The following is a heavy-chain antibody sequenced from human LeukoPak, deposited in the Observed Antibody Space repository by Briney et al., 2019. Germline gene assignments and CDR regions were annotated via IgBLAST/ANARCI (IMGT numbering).Heavy chain of an antibody. CDR2: ISSSGSTR. CDR1: GFTFSSYE. CDR3: ARQVGPLDY. D-gene: IGHD1-26*01. V-gene: IGHV3-48*03. Sequence: GGSLRLSCAAPGFTFSSYEMNWVRQAPGKGLEWVSYISSSGSTRNYADSVKGRFTVSRDNAKNSLYLQMSSLRAEDTAFYYCARQVGPLDYWGQGTLVTVSS. J-gene: IGHJ4*02.